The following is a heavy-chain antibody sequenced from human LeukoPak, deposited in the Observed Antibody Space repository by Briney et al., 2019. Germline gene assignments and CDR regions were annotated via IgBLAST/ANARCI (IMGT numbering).Heavy chain of an antibody. CDR1: GSVSSNY. CDR2: IYSGDNK. V-gene: IGHV3-53*01. D-gene: IGHD3-16*02. CDR3: AKGPAPRLGEFSYHALVDY. J-gene: IGHJ4*02. Sequence: GGSLRLSCAASGSVSSNYMSWVRQAPGKGLEWVSVIYSGDNKYYADSVKGRFTISRDNSKNTLYLQMNSLRAEDTAVYYCAKGPAPRLGEFSYHALVDYWGQGTLVTVSS.